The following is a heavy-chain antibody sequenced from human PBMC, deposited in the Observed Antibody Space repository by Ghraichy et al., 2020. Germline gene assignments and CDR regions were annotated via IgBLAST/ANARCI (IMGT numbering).Heavy chain of an antibody. CDR1: GYTFTGYY. CDR3: ARGRKESHYYDFWSGYYNDWFDP. J-gene: IGHJ5*02. CDR2: INPNSGGT. Sequence: ASVKVSCKASGYTFTGYYMHWVRQAPGQGLEWMGWINPNSGGTNYAQKFQGWVTMTRDTSISTAYMELSRLRSDDTAVYYCARGRKESHYYDFWSGYYNDWFDPWGQGTLVTVSS. D-gene: IGHD3-3*01. V-gene: IGHV1-2*04.